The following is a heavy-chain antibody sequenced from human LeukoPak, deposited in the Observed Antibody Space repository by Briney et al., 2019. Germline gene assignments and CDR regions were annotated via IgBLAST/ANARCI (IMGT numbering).Heavy chain of an antibody. J-gene: IGHJ4*02. D-gene: IGHD3-10*01. Sequence: ASVKVSCKASRYTFTSYYMHWVRQAPGQGLEWMGIINPSGGNTSYAQKFQGRVTMTRDTSTSTVYMELSSLRSEDTAVYYCASSGSGSYHFDYWGQGTLVTVSS. V-gene: IGHV1-46*01. CDR2: INPSGGNT. CDR1: RYTFTSYY. CDR3: ASSGSGSYHFDY.